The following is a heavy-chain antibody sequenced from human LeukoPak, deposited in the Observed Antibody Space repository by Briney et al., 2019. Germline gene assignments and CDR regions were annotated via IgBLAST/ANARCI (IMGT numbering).Heavy chain of an antibody. J-gene: IGHJ4*02. V-gene: IGHV1-46*01. CDR1: GYTFTSNY. CDR3: ARGGSPGRSWGFLES. CDR2: INPSAGTT. Sequence: ASVKVSCKTSGYTFTSNYIHWVRQATGQGVEWMGIINPSAGTTSYTQKFQGRVTVTRDTATSTVYMEVSSLTSEDTAVYFCARGGSPGRSWGFLESWGQGTLVTVSS. D-gene: IGHD6-13*01.